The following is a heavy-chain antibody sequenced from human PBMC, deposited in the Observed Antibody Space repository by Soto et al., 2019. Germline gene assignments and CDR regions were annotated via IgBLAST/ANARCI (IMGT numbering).Heavy chain of an antibody. CDR1: GFKFSSYA. CDR3: ARLARTTFNYMDV. D-gene: IGHD1-7*01. CDR2: ISGSGGST. Sequence: RGSQRLSYEGSGFKFSSYAMTWVRQAPGKGLEWVSGISGSGGSTYYAESVKGRFTISRDNSRDMLHLQMNSLRAEDTALYYCARLARTTFNYMDVWGKGTTVTVSS. V-gene: IGHV3-23*01. J-gene: IGHJ6*03.